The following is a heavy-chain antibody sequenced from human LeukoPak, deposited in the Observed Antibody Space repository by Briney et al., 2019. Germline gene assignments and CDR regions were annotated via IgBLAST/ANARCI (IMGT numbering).Heavy chain of an antibody. Sequence: SETLSLTCAVSGGSISSSNWWSWVRQPPGKGLEWIGEIYHSGSTNYNPSLKSRVTISVDKSKDQFPLKLSSVTAADTAVYYCAGTTGYSSGVDYWGQGTLVTVSS. CDR3: AGTTGYSSGVDY. CDR2: IYHSGST. CDR1: GGSISSSNW. V-gene: IGHV4-4*02. J-gene: IGHJ4*02. D-gene: IGHD6-19*01.